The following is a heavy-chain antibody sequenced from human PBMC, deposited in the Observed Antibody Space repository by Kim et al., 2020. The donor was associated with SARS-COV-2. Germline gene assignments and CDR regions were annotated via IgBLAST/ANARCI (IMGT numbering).Heavy chain of an antibody. V-gene: IGHV3-23*01. D-gene: IGHD2-21*01. Sequence: GGSLRLSCVVSGFSLSTYAVTWVRQAPGKGLEWVSGVTGSGSTYYADSVRGRFTISRDTSRNTLFLQMNNLMGAYTAMYFCAKDRTVGDGYWVFYTWGQG. CDR1: GFSLSTYA. J-gene: IGHJ5*02. CDR2: VTGSGST. CDR3: AKDRTVGDGYWVFYT.